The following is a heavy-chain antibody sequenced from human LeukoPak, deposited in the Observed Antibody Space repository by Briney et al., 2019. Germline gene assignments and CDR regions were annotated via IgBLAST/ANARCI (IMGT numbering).Heavy chain of an antibody. CDR3: ARESPSVYYDSSGYYL. Sequence: GSLRLSCAASGFTFSSYAMSWVRQPPGKGLEWIGSIYYSGSTYHNPSLKSRVTISVDTSKNQFSLKLSSVTAADTAVYYCARESPSVYYDSSGYYLWAQGTLVTVSS. J-gene: IGHJ4*02. CDR2: IYYSGST. CDR1: GFTFSSYA. D-gene: IGHD3-22*01. V-gene: IGHV4-39*02.